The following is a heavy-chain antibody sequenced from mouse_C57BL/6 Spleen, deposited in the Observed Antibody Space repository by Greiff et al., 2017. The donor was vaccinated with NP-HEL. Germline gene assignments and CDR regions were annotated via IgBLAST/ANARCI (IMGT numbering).Heavy chain of an antibody. D-gene: IGHD1-1*01. CDR1: GFTFSSYG. J-gene: IGHJ2*01. CDR3: ARDYGSSFYFDY. Sequence: EVQGVESGGDLVKPGGSLKLSCAAPGFTFSSYGMSWVRQTPDKRLEWVATISSGGSYTYYPDSVKGRFTISRDNAKNTLYLQMSSLKSEDTAMYYCARDYGSSFYFDYWGQGTTLTVSS. CDR2: ISSGGSYT. V-gene: IGHV5-6*01.